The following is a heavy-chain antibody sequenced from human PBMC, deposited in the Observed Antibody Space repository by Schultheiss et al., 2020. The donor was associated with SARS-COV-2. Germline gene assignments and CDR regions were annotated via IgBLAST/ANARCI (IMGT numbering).Heavy chain of an antibody. Sequence: SQTLSLTCTVSGGSISSSSYYWGWIRQPPGKGLEWIEYFSYSGSTYYNASLKSRVTISVDTSKNQFSLKLSSVTAADTAVYYCARWDFWSGYDLDYWGQGTLVTVSS. J-gene: IGHJ4*02. CDR2: FSYSGST. D-gene: IGHD3-3*01. CDR3: ARWDFWSGYDLDY. CDR1: GGSISSSSYY. V-gene: IGHV4-31*03.